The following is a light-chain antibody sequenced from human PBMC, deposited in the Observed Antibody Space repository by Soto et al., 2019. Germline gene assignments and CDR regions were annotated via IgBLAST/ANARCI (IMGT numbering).Light chain of an antibody. V-gene: IGLV2-11*01. J-gene: IGLJ3*02. CDR2: DVN. Sequence: QSALTQPRSVSGSPGQSVTVSCTGTSSDLGSYNYVSWYQQHPGKAPKLMIYDVNKRPSGVPDRFSGSKSGNTASLTISGLQAEDEADYFCCSYAGSYTWVFGGGTKLTVL. CDR1: SSDLGSYNY. CDR3: CSYAGSYTWV.